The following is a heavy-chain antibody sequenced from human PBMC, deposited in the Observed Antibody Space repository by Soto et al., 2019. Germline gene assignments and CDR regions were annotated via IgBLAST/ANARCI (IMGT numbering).Heavy chain of an antibody. V-gene: IGHV4-59*12. CDR2: IYYSGST. D-gene: IGHD3-10*01. Sequence: SETLSLSCTVSGGSISSYYWSWIRQPPGKGLEWIGYIYYSGSTNYSPSLKSRVTISVDTSKNQFSLKLSSVTAADTAVYYCARNVLLWFGELSVWFDPWGQGTLVTVSS. J-gene: IGHJ5*02. CDR1: GGSISSYY. CDR3: ARNVLLWFGELSVWFDP.